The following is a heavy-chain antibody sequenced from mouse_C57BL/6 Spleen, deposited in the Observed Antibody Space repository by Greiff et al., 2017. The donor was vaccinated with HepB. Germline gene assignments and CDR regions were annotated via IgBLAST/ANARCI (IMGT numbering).Heavy chain of an antibody. CDR1: GFSLTSYG. CDR2: IWSDGST. Sequence: QVHVKQSGPGLVAPSQSLSITCTVSGFSLTSYGVHWVRQPPGKGLEWLVVIWSDGSTTYNSALKSRLSISKDNSKSQVFLKMNSLQTDDTAMYYCARTRDDQYYFDYWGQGTTLTVSS. CDR3: ARTRDDQYYFDY. J-gene: IGHJ2*01. D-gene: IGHD3-3*01. V-gene: IGHV2-6*03.